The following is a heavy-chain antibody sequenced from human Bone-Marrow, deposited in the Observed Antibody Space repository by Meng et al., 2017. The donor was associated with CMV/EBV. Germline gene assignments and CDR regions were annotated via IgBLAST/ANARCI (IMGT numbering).Heavy chain of an antibody. Sequence: GGSLRLSCAASGFTFSSYEMNWVRQAPGKGLEWVSYISSSGSTIYYADSVKGRFTISRDNAKNSLYLQMNSLRAEDTAVYYCAITNTPPFDYWGQGTLVTVSS. J-gene: IGHJ4*02. V-gene: IGHV3-48*03. CDR2: ISSSGSTI. CDR3: AITNTPPFDY. D-gene: IGHD4-11*01. CDR1: GFTFSSYE.